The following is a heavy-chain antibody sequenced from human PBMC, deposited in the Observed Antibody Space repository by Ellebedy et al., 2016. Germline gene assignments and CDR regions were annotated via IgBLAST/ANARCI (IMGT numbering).Heavy chain of an antibody. CDR3: VRFVGYSSSSVDYYSYYMDV. Sequence: SETLSLTXTVSGGSISSYYWSWIRQPPGKGLEWIGFIYSDGATKYSASLKSRVTMSMDTSQNHFSLRLNSVTAADTAVYYCVRFVGYSSSSVDYYSYYMDVWGKGTTVTVSS. J-gene: IGHJ6*03. V-gene: IGHV4-59*01. CDR1: GGSISSYY. CDR2: IYSDGAT. D-gene: IGHD6-6*01.